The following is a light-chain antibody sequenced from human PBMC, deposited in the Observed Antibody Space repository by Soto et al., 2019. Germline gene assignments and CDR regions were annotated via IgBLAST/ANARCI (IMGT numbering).Light chain of an antibody. Sequence: EIVLTQSPATLPLSPGERATLSCRASQSVSSYLAWYQQKPDQAPRLLIYDASNEATGIPARFSGSGSATDFPLIISCLEPEDFAAYYCQRRSKWPFTLGPGNKVDI. CDR1: QSVSSY. CDR2: DAS. V-gene: IGKV3-11*01. CDR3: QRRSKWPFT. J-gene: IGKJ3*01.